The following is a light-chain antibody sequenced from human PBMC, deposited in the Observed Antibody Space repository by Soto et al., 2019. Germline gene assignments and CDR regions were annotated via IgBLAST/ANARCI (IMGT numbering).Light chain of an antibody. J-gene: IGKJ4*01. CDR2: AAS. CDR1: QGIGND. V-gene: IGKV1-17*01. Sequence: DIQMTQSPSSLSASVGDRVTITCRASQGIGNDLGWYQQKPGKAHKRLVYAASNLQSGVPSRFSGSESGTEFTLTISSLQPEDSATYYCQQYNSYPLTFGGGTKVEVK. CDR3: QQYNSYPLT.